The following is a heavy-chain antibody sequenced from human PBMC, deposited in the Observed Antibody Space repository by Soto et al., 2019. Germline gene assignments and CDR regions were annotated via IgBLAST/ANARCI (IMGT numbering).Heavy chain of an antibody. CDR2: ITGSDGRT. Sequence: GGSLRLSCATSGFTFSSSGMSWVRQAPGKGLEWVSAITGSDGRTYYAGSVKGRFTISRDNSKNTLYLQMNSLGAEDTAVYYCSKNSAATIRVGFDYWGQGTLVTVSS. V-gene: IGHV3-23*01. J-gene: IGHJ4*02. CDR1: GFTFSSSG. D-gene: IGHD5-12*01. CDR3: SKNSAATIRVGFDY.